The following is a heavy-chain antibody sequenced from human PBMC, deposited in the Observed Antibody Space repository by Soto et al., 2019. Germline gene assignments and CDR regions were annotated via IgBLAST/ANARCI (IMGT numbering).Heavy chain of an antibody. J-gene: IGHJ3*02. V-gene: IGHV3-33*01. CDR1: GFTFSNYG. CDR2: IWYDGNNK. Sequence: GGSVRLSCAASGFTFSNYGMHWVRQAPGKGLEWVAVIWYDGNNKYYADSVRGRFTISRDNSKNTLFLQMTSLRVEDTGVYYCARDFLSPLINSPNDAFDIWGQGTMVTVSS. D-gene: IGHD5-18*01. CDR3: ARDFLSPLINSPNDAFDI.